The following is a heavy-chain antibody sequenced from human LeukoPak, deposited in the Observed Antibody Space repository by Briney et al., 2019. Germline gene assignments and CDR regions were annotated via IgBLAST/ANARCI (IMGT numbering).Heavy chain of an antibody. CDR3: ARQTGSGLFILP. D-gene: IGHD3-10*01. CDR1: GDSISNSNLY. J-gene: IGHJ4*02. V-gene: IGHV4-39*01. CDR2: IYYSGNT. Sequence: SETLSLTCIVSGDSISNSNLYWGWIRQPPGKGLEWIGSIYYSGNTYYNASLNSRVSTSVDTSKNQFSLRLTSVTAADTAVYYCARQTGSGLFILPGGQGKLVTVSS.